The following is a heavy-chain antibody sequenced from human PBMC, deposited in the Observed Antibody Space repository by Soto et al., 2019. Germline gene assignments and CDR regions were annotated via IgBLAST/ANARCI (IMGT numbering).Heavy chain of an antibody. CDR2: IIPILGIA. CDR1: GGTFSSYT. CDR3: ARDEIAGGITFGGDYGMDV. V-gene: IGHV1-69*08. D-gene: IGHD3-16*01. Sequence: QVQLVQSGAEVKKPGSSVKVSCKASGGTFSSYTISWVRQAPGQGLEWMGRIIPILGIANYAQKFQGRVTITADKSTSTAYMELSSLRSEDTAVYYCARDEIAGGITFGGDYGMDVWGQGTTVTVSS. J-gene: IGHJ6*02.